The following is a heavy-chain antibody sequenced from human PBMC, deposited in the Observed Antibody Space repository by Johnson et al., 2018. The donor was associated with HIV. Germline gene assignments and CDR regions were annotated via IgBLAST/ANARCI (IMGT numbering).Heavy chain of an antibody. Sequence: QVQLVESGGGVVQPGRSLRLSCAASGFTLSSYAMHWVRQAPGKGLEWVAVISYDGSNKYYADSVKGRFTISRDKSKNTLYLQMNSLRAEDTAVYYCARYQGNYYDAFDIWGQGTMVTVSS. CDR3: ARYQGNYYDAFDI. D-gene: IGHD3-10*01. CDR1: GFTLSSYA. J-gene: IGHJ3*02. V-gene: IGHV3-30-3*01. CDR2: ISYDGSNK.